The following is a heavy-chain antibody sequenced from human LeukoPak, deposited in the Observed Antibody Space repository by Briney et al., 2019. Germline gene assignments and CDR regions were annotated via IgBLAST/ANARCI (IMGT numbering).Heavy chain of an antibody. CDR1: GYTFSNYG. J-gene: IGHJ4*02. V-gene: IGHV1-18*01. Sequence: GASVKVSCKASGYTFSNYGIHWVRQAPGQGLEWMGWSSTNSDNANYAQKFQGRVTMTTDTSTSTAYTELRSLRSDDTAVYYCARDGTSTDDYWGQGTAVTVSS. CDR3: ARDGTSTDDY. D-gene: IGHD1-7*01. CDR2: SSTNSDNA.